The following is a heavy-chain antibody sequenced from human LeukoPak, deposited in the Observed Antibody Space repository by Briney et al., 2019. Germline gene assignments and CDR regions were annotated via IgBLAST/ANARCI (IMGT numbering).Heavy chain of an antibody. J-gene: IGHJ4*02. Sequence: PGGSLRLSCAASGFTFSSYAMSWVRQAPGKGLEWVSAISGSGGSTYYADSVKGRFTISRDNAKNTLYLQMNSLRAEDTAVYYCARPGAIRDGYSDFDYWGQGTLVTVSS. D-gene: IGHD5-24*01. V-gene: IGHV3-23*01. CDR2: ISGSGGST. CDR3: ARPGAIRDGYSDFDY. CDR1: GFTFSSYA.